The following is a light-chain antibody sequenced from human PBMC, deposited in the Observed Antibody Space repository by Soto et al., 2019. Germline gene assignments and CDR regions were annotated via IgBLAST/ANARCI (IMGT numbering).Light chain of an antibody. CDR2: DVT. CDR3: ISYTSSVSVL. CDR1: SSDVGGYDY. Sequence: QSALTQPASVSGSPGQSITISCTGTSSDVGGYDYVSWYQQHPGEAPRLMIYDVTNRPSGVSNRFSGSKSGNTASLTISGLQAEDEADYYCISYTSSVSVLFGGGTKVTVL. J-gene: IGLJ2*01. V-gene: IGLV2-14*01.